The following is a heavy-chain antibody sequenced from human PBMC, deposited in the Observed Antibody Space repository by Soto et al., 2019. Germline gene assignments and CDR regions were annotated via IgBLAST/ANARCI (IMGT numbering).Heavy chain of an antibody. Sequence: PSETLSLTCAVSGGSISSGDYYWSWIRQPPGKGREWVGYIYYSGSTYYNPSLKSRVTISVHTSKNQFSLKPSSVTAADSAVYYCARGRKVVLFVPWGQGTLVTVSS. CDR3: ARGRKVVLFVP. D-gene: IGHD2-15*01. J-gene: IGHJ5*02. V-gene: IGHV4-30-4*01. CDR2: IYYSGST. CDR1: GGSISSGDYY.